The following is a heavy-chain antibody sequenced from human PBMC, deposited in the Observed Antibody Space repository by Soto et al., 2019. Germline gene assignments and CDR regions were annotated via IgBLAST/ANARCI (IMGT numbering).Heavy chain of an antibody. CDR2: IYHSGST. J-gene: IGHJ4*02. CDR1: GDSISSPNW. D-gene: IGHD2-15*01. CDR3: ARHEDYSTFDY. V-gene: IGHV4-4*02. Sequence: SETLSLTCVISGDSISSPNWWTWVRQPPGEGLEWIGEIYHSGSTNYNPSLKSRVTISLDKSKNQFSLRLRSLTAADTAIYYCARHEDYSTFDYWGQGILVTVSS.